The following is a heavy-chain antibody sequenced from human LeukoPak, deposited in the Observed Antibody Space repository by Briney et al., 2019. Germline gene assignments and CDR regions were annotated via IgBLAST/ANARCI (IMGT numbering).Heavy chain of an antibody. CDR3: ATYSSESVGDDY. CDR2: IYYSGST. Sequence: SETLSLTCTVSGGSISSSSYYWAWIRQPPGKGLERIGSIYYSGSTYYNPSLTSRVTISVDTSKNQFSLNLRSLTAADTAVYYCATYSSESVGDDYWGQGTLVTVSS. V-gene: IGHV4-39*01. CDR1: GGSISSSSYY. J-gene: IGHJ4*02. D-gene: IGHD3-10*01.